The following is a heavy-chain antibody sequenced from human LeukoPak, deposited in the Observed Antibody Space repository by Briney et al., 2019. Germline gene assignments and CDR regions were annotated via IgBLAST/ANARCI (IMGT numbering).Heavy chain of an antibody. Sequence: GGSLRLSCAVSEFIVSINYMTWVRQAPGKGLEWVSLIYSRGDTKYADSVKGRFTISRDNSKNTLFLQMNSLRAEDTAVYYCARAVYDTSGHYYYYFDYWGQGTLVTVSS. D-gene: IGHD3-22*01. CDR2: IYSRGDT. V-gene: IGHV3-53*01. J-gene: IGHJ4*02. CDR3: ARAVYDTSGHYYYYFDY. CDR1: EFIVSINY.